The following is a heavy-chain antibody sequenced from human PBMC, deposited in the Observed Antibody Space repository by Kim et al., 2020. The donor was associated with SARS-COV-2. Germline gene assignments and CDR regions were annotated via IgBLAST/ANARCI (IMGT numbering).Heavy chain of an antibody. D-gene: IGHD1-26*01. V-gene: IGHV3-33*01. J-gene: IGHJ4*02. CDR3: ARDLGSYSFTFDY. Sequence: YYADTVEGRFTISRDNSKNTLYLQMNSLRAEDTAVYYCARDLGSYSFTFDYWGQGTLVTVSS.